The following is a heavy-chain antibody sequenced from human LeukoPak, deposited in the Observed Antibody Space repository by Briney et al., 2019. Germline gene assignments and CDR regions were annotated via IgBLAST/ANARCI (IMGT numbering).Heavy chain of an antibody. CDR2: IKQDGSEK. Sequence: GGSLRLSCAASGFTFNNYYMTWVRQAPGKGLEWVANIKQDGSEKCYMDSVKGRFTISRDNAKNSLSLQLNSLRAEDTAVYYCARLRDSFWGQGTMVTVSS. CDR1: GFTFNNYY. J-gene: IGHJ3*01. CDR3: ARLRDSF. V-gene: IGHV3-7*01.